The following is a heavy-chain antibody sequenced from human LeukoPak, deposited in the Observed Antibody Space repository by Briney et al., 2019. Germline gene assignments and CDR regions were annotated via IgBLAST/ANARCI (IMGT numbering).Heavy chain of an antibody. CDR1: RYTFTGYY. V-gene: IGHV1-2*02. CDR2: IHPNSGGT. Sequence: GASVKVSCKASRYTFTGYYMHWLRQAPGQGLEWMGWIHPNSGGTNYAQKFQGRVTMTRHTSISTAYMELSRLRSDDTAVYYCARAQLWFGEPIGGFDYWGQGTLVTVSS. D-gene: IGHD3-10*01. J-gene: IGHJ4*02. CDR3: ARAQLWFGEPIGGFDY.